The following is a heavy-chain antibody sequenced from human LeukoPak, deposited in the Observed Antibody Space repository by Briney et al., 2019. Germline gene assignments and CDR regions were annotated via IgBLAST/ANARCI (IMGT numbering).Heavy chain of an antibody. CDR2: ISFDINDR. J-gene: IGHJ6*04. V-gene: IGHV3-33*05. CDR3: AELGITMIGGV. Sequence: GGSLRLSCAASGFTFSNYGMHWVRQAPGKGPEWVASISFDINDRKYAESVRGRFTISRDNSKNTLYLQMNSLRAEDTAVYYCAELGITMIGGVWGKGTTVTISS. CDR1: GFTFSNYG. D-gene: IGHD3-10*02.